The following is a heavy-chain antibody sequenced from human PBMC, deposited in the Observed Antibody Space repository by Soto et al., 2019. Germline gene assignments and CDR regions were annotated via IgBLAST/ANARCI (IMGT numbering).Heavy chain of an antibody. D-gene: IGHD3-22*01. Sequence: SETLSLTCTVSGGSISSYYWSWIRQPPGKGLEWIGYIYYSGSTNYNPSLKSRVTISVDTSKNQFSLKLSSVTAADTAVYYCARDPHNQYYYDSSGYYYEYYFDYWGQGTLVTVSS. J-gene: IGHJ4*02. V-gene: IGHV4-59*01. CDR1: GGSISSYY. CDR2: IYYSGST. CDR3: ARDPHNQYYYDSSGYYYEYYFDY.